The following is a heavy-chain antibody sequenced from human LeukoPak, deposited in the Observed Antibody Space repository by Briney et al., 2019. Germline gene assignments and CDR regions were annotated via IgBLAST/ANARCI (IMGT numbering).Heavy chain of an antibody. CDR3: ARDSSDYGYEEWK. D-gene: IGHD5-18*01. CDR1: GFTFSSYW. Sequence: PGGSLRLSCAASGFTFSSYWMSWVRQTPGKGLEWVANIKPDGSEKYYVDSVKGRFTISRDNAKNSVYLEMNSLRVEDTAVYYCARDSSDYGYEEWKWGQGTLVTVSS. J-gene: IGHJ4*02. CDR2: IKPDGSEK. V-gene: IGHV3-7*01.